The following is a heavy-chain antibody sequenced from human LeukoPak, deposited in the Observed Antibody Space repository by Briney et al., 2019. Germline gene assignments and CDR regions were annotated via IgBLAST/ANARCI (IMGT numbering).Heavy chain of an antibody. CDR1: GFTFDDYG. V-gene: IGHV3-20*04. CDR2: INWNGGSI. Sequence: GGSLRLSCAASGFTFDDYGMSWVRQGPGKGLEWVSGINWNGGSIGYADSVKGRFTISRDNAKNSLYLQMNSLRAEDTALYYCARDPTEGFEELLSPPDYWGQGTLVTVSS. D-gene: IGHD3-10*01. J-gene: IGHJ4*02. CDR3: ARDPTEGFEELLSPPDY.